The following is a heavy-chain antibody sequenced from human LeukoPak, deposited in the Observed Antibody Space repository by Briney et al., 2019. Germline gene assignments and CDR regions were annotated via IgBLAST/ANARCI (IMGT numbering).Heavy chain of an antibody. CDR3: DAGLGGEEGDY. D-gene: IGHD3-16*01. CDR2: IRSKAYGGTT. V-gene: IGHV3-49*04. Sequence: PGGSLRLSCTASGFTFGDYAMSWVRQAPGKGLEGVGFIRSKAYGGTTEYAASVKGRFTISRDDSKSIAYLQMNSLKTEDTAVCYCDAGLGGEEGDYWGQGTLVTVSS. J-gene: IGHJ4*02. CDR1: GFTFGDYA.